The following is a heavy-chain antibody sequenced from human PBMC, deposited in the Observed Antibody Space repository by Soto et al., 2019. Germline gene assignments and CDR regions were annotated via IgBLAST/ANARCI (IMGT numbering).Heavy chain of an antibody. CDR1: GFTFSSYS. J-gene: IGHJ4*02. D-gene: IGHD6-13*01. CDR3: ARGRISIAAAIKGFDY. Sequence: PGGSLRLSCAASGFTFSSYSMNWVRQAPGKGLEWVSYISSSSSTIYYADSVKGRFTISRDNAKNSLYLQMNSLRAEDTAVYYCARGRISIAAAIKGFDYWGQGTLVTVSS. V-gene: IGHV3-48*01. CDR2: ISSSSSTI.